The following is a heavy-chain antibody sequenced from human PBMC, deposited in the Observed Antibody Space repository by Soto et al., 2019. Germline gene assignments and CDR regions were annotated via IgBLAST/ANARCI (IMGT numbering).Heavy chain of an antibody. CDR2: IYHGGST. V-gene: IGHV4-4*02. Sequence: TLSLTCAVSGGSISSANWWTWVRQPPGKGLEWIGEIYHGGSTSYNPSLKSRVTLSLDKFKNHFSLNLTSVTAADTAVYYCARLSFSYGVDVWGQGTTVTVSS. CDR3: ARLSFSYGVDV. CDR1: GGSISSANW. J-gene: IGHJ6*02.